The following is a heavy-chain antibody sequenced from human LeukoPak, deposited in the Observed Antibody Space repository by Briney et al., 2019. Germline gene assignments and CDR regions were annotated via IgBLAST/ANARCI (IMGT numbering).Heavy chain of an antibody. D-gene: IGHD3-22*01. CDR3: VNSKSNYEAVS. CDR2: IHRTGNT. CDR1: GSSLTTYTH. Sequence: SETLSLTCTVSGSSLTTYTHWGWIRQSPGKGLEWIASIHRTGNTYYNPSLESRVTISIDTSKNQFSLEVRSVTAADTAFYFCVNSKSNYEAVSWGPGTLVTVSS. V-gene: IGHV4-38-2*02. J-gene: IGHJ5*02.